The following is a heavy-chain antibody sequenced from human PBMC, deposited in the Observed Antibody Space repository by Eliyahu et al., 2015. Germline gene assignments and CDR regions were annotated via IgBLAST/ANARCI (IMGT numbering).Heavy chain of an antibody. CDR2: IHHSGGT. CDR3: TRGMTGYPDY. D-gene: IGHD5-12*01. J-gene: IGHJ4*02. CDR1: GGSFSGYY. V-gene: IGHV4-34*01. Sequence: QVQLQQWGAVLLKSSETLSLTXAVYGGSFSGYYWSWTRQPPGKGLEWIGEIHHSGGTNYNPSLRSRVTISLDTSKNQFSLRLTSVTAADTAVYYCTRGMTGYPDYWGQGTLVTVSS.